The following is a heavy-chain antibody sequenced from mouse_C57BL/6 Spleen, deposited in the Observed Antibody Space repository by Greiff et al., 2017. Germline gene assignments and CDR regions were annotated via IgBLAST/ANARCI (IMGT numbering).Heavy chain of an antibody. CDR2: INPYNGGT. Sequence: EVQLQQSGPVLVKPGASVKMSCKASGYTFTDYYMNWVKQSPGKSLEWIGVINPYNGGTSYNQKFKGKATLTVDKSSSTAYMELNSLTSEDAAVYYCARDSSGYYAMDYWGQGTSVTVSS. D-gene: IGHD3-2*02. J-gene: IGHJ4*01. CDR3: ARDSSGYYAMDY. V-gene: IGHV1-19*01. CDR1: GYTFTDYY.